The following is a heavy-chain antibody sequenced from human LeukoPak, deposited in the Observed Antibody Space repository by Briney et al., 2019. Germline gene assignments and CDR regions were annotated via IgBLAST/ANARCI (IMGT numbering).Heavy chain of an antibody. CDR3: ARDSRGNSGYFDY. V-gene: IGHV4-31*03. CDR2: IYYSGST. D-gene: IGHD5-12*01. CDR1: GGSISSGGYY. Sequence: SQTLSLTCTVSGGSISSGGYYWSWIRQHPGKGLEWIGYIYYSGSTYYNPSLKSRVTISVDTSKNQFSLKLSSVTAADTAVYYCARDSRGNSGYFDYWGQGTLVTVSS. J-gene: IGHJ4*02.